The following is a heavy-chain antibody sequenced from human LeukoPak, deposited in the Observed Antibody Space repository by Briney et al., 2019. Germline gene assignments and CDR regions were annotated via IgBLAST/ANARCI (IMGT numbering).Heavy chain of an antibody. CDR2: IYYSGST. CDR3: ARTDYGGNCYYFDY. D-gene: IGHD4-23*01. Sequence: SETLSLTCNVSGGSISSYYWSWIRQPPGKGLEWIGYIYYSGSTNYNPSLKSRVTISVDTSKNQFSLKLSSVTAADTAVYYCARTDYGGNCYYFDYWGQGTLVTVSS. V-gene: IGHV4-59*01. J-gene: IGHJ4*02. CDR1: GGSISSYY.